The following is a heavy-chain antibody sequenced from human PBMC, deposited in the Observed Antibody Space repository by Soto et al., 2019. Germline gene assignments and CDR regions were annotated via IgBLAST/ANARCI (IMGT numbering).Heavy chain of an antibody. CDR1: GFTVSSNY. CDR3: ARDLRGVIGRAFDI. Sequence: EVQLVESGGGLVQPGGSLRLSCAAAGFTVSSNYMSWVRQAPGKGLEWVSVIYSGGSTYYADSVKGRFTISRDNSKNTLYLQMNSLRAEDTAVYYCARDLRGVIGRAFDIWGQGTMVTVSS. D-gene: IGHD3-10*01. J-gene: IGHJ3*02. CDR2: IYSGGST. V-gene: IGHV3-66*01.